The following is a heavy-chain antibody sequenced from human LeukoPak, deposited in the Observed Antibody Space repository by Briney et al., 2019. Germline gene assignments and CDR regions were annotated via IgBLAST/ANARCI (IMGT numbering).Heavy chain of an antibody. CDR1: GGSISSGDYY. CDR3: ARASPSGEGWGTYFDY. D-gene: IGHD3-16*01. CDR2: IYYSGST. Sequence: SQTLSLTCTVSGGSISSGDYYWSWIRQPPGKGLEWIRYIYYSGSTYYNPSLKSRVTISVDTSKNQFSLKLSSVTAADTAVYYCARASPSGEGWGTYFDYWGQGTLVTVSS. J-gene: IGHJ4*02. V-gene: IGHV4-30-4*01.